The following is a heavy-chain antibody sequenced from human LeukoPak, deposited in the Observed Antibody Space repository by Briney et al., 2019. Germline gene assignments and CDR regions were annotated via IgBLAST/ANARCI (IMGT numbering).Heavy chain of an antibody. CDR3: ARRVKGIAYFQH. V-gene: IGHV4-39*01. D-gene: IGHD6-13*01. J-gene: IGHJ1*01. Sequence: SETLSLTCTVSGGSISSSSYYWGWIRQPPGKGLEWIGSIYYSGSTYYNPSLKSRVTISVDTSKNQFSPKLSSVTAADTAVYYCARRVKGIAYFQHWGQGTLVTVSS. CDR1: GGSISSSSYY. CDR2: IYYSGST.